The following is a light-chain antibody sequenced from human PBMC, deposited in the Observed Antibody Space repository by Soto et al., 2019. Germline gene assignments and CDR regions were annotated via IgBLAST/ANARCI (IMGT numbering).Light chain of an antibody. J-gene: IGLJ1*01. Sequence: QSALTQPASVSGSPGQSITISCTGYIHYDFVSWYQQHPGKAPKLMIYEVSNRPSGVSNRFSGSKSGNTASLTISGLQAEDEADYYCSSYTSSSTRVFGTGTKVTVL. CDR2: EVS. CDR3: SSYTSSSTRV. V-gene: IGLV2-14*01. CDR1: IHYDF.